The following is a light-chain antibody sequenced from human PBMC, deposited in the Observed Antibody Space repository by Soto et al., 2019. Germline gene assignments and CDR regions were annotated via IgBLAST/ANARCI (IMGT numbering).Light chain of an antibody. V-gene: IGLV2-14*01. J-gene: IGLJ1*01. CDR1: SSDVGVYNY. Sequence: QSALTQPASVSGSPGQSITISCTGTSSDVGVYNYVSWYQQHPGKAPKLMIYDVSNRPSGVSNRFSGSKSGNTASLTISGLQAEDEADYYCSSYTSSRYVFGAGTKLTVL. CDR2: DVS. CDR3: SSYTSSRYV.